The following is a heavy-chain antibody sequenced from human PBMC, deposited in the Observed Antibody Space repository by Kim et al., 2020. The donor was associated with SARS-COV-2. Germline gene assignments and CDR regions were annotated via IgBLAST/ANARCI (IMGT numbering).Heavy chain of an antibody. CDR3: AREWSIAAAGNLRDYYYYMDV. CDR2: ISYDGSNK. D-gene: IGHD6-13*01. J-gene: IGHJ6*03. CDR1: GFTFSSYA. V-gene: IGHV3-30-3*01. Sequence: GGSLRLSCAASGFTFSSYAMHWVRQAPGKGLEWVAVISYDGSNKYYADSVKGRFTISRDNSKNTLYLQMNSLRAEDTAVYYCAREWSIAAAGNLRDYYYYMDVWGKGTTVTVSS.